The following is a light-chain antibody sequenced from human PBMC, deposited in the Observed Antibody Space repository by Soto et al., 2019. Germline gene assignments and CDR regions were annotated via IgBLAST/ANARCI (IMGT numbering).Light chain of an antibody. Sequence: QSALTQPGSVSGSPGQSVTISCTGSSSDVGGYNYVSWYQQQPGKAPKLIIYDGTIRTSGVSTRFSGSKSGNTASLTISGLQAADDADYFCCSYERTYTSFVFGTGTKVTVL. J-gene: IGLJ1*01. V-gene: IGLV2-11*01. CDR3: CSYERTYTSFV. CDR1: SSDVGGYNY. CDR2: DGT.